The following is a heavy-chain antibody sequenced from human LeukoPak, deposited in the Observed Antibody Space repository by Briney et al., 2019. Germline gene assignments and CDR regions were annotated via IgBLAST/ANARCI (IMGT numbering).Heavy chain of an antibody. CDR3: ARDRLGYCGYGSCLLFDN. Sequence: GASVKVSCKASGYTFVDYGISWVRQAPGQGLEWMGWISADIGNINYAQKFQGRVTMTRDRSTSTGYMELTSLTSDDTAVYYCARDRLGYCGYGSCLLFDNWGQGTLVTVSS. V-gene: IGHV1-18*01. CDR1: GYTFVDYG. D-gene: IGHD2-21*01. J-gene: IGHJ4*02. CDR2: ISADIGNI.